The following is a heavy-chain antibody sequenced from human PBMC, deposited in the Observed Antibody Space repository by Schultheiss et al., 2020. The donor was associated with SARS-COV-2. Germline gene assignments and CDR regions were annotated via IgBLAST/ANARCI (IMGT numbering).Heavy chain of an antibody. CDR2: IYSGGST. Sequence: GGSLRLSCAASGFTFSSYSMNWVRQAPGKGLEWVSVIYSGGSTYYADSVKGRFTISRDNSKNTLYLQMNSLRAEDTAVYYCARDLRGSGGFGYWGQGTLVTVSS. CDR1: GFTFSSYS. J-gene: IGHJ4*02. V-gene: IGHV3-66*01. D-gene: IGHD3-3*01. CDR3: ARDLRGSGGFGY.